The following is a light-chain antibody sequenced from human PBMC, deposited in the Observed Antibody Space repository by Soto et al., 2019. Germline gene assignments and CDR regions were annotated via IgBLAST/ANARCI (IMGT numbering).Light chain of an antibody. V-gene: IGKV3-15*01. Sequence: EIVITQSPATLSVSPGERATLSCRASQSVTSNLAWYQQKPGQSPRLVIYDASTRATAIPARFSGSGSGTEFTLTISSLQSEDFAVYYCQQYNNWPRSFGGGTKVDIK. J-gene: IGKJ4*01. CDR3: QQYNNWPRS. CDR2: DAS. CDR1: QSVTSN.